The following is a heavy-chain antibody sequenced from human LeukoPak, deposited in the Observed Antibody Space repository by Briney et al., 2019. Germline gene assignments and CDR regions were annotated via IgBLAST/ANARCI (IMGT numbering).Heavy chain of an antibody. CDR1: GFTFSGYA. CDR3: AKFYDILTGYFDY. CDR2: LSGGNGNTYYA. J-gene: IGHJ4*02. D-gene: IGHD3-9*01. V-gene: IGHV3-23*01. Sequence: GGSLRLSCAASGFTFSGYAMSWVRQSPGKGLEWGSALSGGNGNTYYAYYADSVRGRFTISRDSSKNTLYLQMNSLRAEDTAVYYCAKFYDILTGYFDYWGQGTLVTVSS.